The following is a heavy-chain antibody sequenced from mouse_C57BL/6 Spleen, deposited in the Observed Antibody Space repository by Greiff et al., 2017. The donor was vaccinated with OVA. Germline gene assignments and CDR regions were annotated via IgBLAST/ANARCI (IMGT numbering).Heavy chain of an antibody. V-gene: IGHV1-15*01. CDR2: IDPETGGT. D-gene: IGHD1-1*01. CDR3: TRHGSSSELGFFDY. CDR1: GYTFTDYE. Sequence: QVQLKESGAELVRPGASVTLSCKASGYTFTDYEMHWVKQTPVHGLEWIGAIDPETGGTAYNQKFKGKAILTADKSSSTAYMELRSLTSEDSAVYYCTRHGSSSELGFFDYWGQGTTLTVSS. J-gene: IGHJ2*01.